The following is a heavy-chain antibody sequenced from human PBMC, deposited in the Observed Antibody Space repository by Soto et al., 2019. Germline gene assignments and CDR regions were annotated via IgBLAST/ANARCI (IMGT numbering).Heavy chain of an antibody. CDR1: GITFGSRA. Sequence: GGSLRLSCVASGITFGSRAMSWVRQAPGEGLEWVSTITDTGGDTKYADSVKGRFTMSRDNSKNTLYLQMNSLRAEDTAVYYCAKLLVTQMPYYYYGLDVWGQGTTVTVSS. J-gene: IGHJ6*02. CDR3: AKLLVTQMPYYYYGLDV. V-gene: IGHV3-23*01. CDR2: ITDTGGDT. D-gene: IGHD2-21*02.